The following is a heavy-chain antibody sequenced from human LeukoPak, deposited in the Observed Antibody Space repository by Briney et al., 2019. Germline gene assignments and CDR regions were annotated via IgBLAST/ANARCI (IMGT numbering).Heavy chain of an antibody. CDR1: GFTFSSYA. CDR3: ARAFRDSSGYHSGYFDY. D-gene: IGHD3-22*01. CDR2: ISYDGSNK. Sequence: PGGSLRLSCAASGFTFSSYAMHWVRQAPGKGLEWVAVISYDGSNKYYADSVKGRFTISRDNSKNTLYLQMNSLRAEDTAVYYCARAFRDSSGYHSGYFDYWGQGTLVTVSS. V-gene: IGHV3-30*04. J-gene: IGHJ4*02.